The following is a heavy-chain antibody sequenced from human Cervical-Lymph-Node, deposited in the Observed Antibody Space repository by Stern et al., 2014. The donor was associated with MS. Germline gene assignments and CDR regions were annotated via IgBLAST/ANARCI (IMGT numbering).Heavy chain of an antibody. J-gene: IGHJ5*02. CDR2: IGGSGTNT. CDR1: GFGFSTYT. CDR3: ATLANPGSP. D-gene: IGHD3-10*01. V-gene: IGHV3-23*01. Sequence: EVQLLESGGGLVQPGGSLRLTCAASGFGFSTYTMNWVRQAPGKGLECVSGIGGSGTNTYYADSVKGRFTISRDNSKNTLYLQMNSLRVEDTAVYFCATLANPGSPWGQGTLVTVSS.